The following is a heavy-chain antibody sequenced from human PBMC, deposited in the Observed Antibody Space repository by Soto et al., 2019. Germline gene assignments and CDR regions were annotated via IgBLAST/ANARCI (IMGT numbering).Heavy chain of an antibody. J-gene: IGHJ4*02. V-gene: IGHV5-10-1*01. Sequence: VEPMRDSKKGSEYSCINFWRRWVSQMTGKGLEWVGMIDPIDSDTKYSPSFQGHVTMSADKSLRTVYLHWSSLEASDTAMYYCARLQSYYGSSGYYYRGQGTLVTVFS. CDR3: ARLQSYYGSSGYYY. CDR1: EYSCINFW. CDR2: IDPIDSDT. D-gene: IGHD3-22*01.